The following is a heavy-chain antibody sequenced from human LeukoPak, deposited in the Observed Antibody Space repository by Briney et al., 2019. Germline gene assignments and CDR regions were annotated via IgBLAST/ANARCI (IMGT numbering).Heavy chain of an antibody. CDR3: AKDWLLVV. Sequence: GGSLRLSCAASGFTFSSYAIHWVRQAPGKGLEWVALISYDGSNKYYADSVKGRFTISRDKSKNTLYLQMNSLRAEDTAVYYCAKDWLLVVWGQGTMVTVSS. CDR1: GFTFSSYA. J-gene: IGHJ3*01. V-gene: IGHV3-30*04. CDR2: ISYDGSNK. D-gene: IGHD2-8*02.